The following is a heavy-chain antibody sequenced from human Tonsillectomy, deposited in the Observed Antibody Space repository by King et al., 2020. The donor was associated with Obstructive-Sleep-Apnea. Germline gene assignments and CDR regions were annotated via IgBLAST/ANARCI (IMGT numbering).Heavy chain of an antibody. J-gene: IGHJ4*02. CDR3: AKASGPDFDY. V-gene: IGHV3-30*02. CDR1: GFTFSSYG. CDR2: IRYDGSNK. Sequence: VQLVQSGGGVVQPGRSLRLSCAASGFTFSSYGMHWVRQAPGKGLEWVAFIRYDGSNKNYADSVKGRFSISRNNSKKTLYLQMSSLRAEDTAVYYCAKASGPDFDYWGQGTPVTVSS.